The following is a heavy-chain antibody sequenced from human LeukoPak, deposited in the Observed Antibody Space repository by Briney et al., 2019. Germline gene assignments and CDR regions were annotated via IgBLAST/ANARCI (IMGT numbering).Heavy chain of an antibody. CDR1: GFTFSSYA. Sequence: PGGSLRLSCAASGFTFSSYAMHWVRQAPGKGLEWVAFIRYDGSNKYYADSVKGRFTISRDNSKNTLYLQMNSLRAEDTAVYYCAKGFYDFWSGYYTPFDYWGQGTLVTVSS. V-gene: IGHV3-30*02. CDR2: IRYDGSNK. CDR3: AKGFYDFWSGYYTPFDY. D-gene: IGHD3-3*01. J-gene: IGHJ4*02.